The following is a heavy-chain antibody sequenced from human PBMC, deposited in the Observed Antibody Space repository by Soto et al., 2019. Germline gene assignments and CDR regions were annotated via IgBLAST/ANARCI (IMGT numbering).Heavy chain of an antibody. V-gene: IGHV3-23*01. CDR1: GFSFSTYA. Sequence: GGSLRLSCAASGFSFSTYAMSWVRQAPGKGLELVSGISGSGGTTYYADSVKGRFTISRDNSKNTLYLQVNSLRAEDTAVYYCAKDQAAAGTISRYFQHWGQGTLVTVSS. D-gene: IGHD6-13*01. J-gene: IGHJ1*01. CDR3: AKDQAAAGTISRYFQH. CDR2: ISGSGGTT.